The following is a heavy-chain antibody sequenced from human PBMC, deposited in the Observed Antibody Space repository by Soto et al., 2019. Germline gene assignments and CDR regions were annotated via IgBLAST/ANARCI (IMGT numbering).Heavy chain of an antibody. CDR1: GSSLITYY. D-gene: IGHD3-10*01. CDR3: ARQNYCSWSNY. CDR2: IYYSGST. J-gene: IGHJ6*01. Sequence: SETLSLTGTASGSSLITYYSRWSRQPPGKGLEWIGYIYYSGSTNYNPSLKSRVTISVDTSKNQFSLKLNSMTAADTAVYYCARQNYCSWSNY. V-gene: IGHV4-59*08.